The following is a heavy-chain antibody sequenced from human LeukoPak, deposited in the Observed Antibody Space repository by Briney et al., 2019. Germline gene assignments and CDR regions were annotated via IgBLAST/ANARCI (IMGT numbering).Heavy chain of an antibody. CDR3: ARIRMVRGVIITSNWFDP. Sequence: PGGSLRLSCAASGFTFSSYSMNWVRQAPGKGLEWVSSISSSSSYTYYADSVKGRFTISRDNAKNSLYLQMNSLRAEDTAVYYCARIRMVRGVIITSNWFDPWGQGTLVTVSS. V-gene: IGHV3-21*01. CDR1: GFTFSSYS. J-gene: IGHJ5*02. CDR2: ISSSSSYT. D-gene: IGHD3-10*01.